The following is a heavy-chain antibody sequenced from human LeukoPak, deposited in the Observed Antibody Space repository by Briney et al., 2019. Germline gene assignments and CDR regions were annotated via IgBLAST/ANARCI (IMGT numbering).Heavy chain of an antibody. Sequence: GGSLRLSCAASGFTPNTYRMNWVRQAPGKGLEWVSSINGRSTYIYYADSVKGRFTISRDNAKNSLYLQMNSLRDEDTAVYYCAREGTYAFNLWGRGTLVTVSS. CDR2: INGRSTYI. D-gene: IGHD3-3*01. J-gene: IGHJ2*01. CDR1: GFTPNTYR. V-gene: IGHV3-21*01. CDR3: AREGTYAFNL.